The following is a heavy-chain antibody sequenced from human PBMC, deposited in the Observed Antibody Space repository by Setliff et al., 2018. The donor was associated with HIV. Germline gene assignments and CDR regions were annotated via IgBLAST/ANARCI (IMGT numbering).Heavy chain of an antibody. CDR1: GGSIRCYY. D-gene: IGHD3-3*01. V-gene: IGHV4-59*08. CDR2: VFYNGDT. CDR3: ARQMTIPGVAVTPVDY. Sequence: SQTLSLPCTVSGGSIRCYYWSWIRQSPGKGLEWIGYVFYNGDTAYNPSLKSRLTISVDTSKSQFSLKLTSVTAADTAVYYCARQMTIPGVAVTPVDYWGQGALVTVSS. J-gene: IGHJ4*02.